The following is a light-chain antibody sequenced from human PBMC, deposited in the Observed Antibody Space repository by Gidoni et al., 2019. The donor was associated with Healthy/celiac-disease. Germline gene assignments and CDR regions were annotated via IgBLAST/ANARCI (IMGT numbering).Light chain of an antibody. Sequence: SYSLTQPPSVSVSPAQTARITCSGDALPTKYAYWYQQKSGQAPVLVIYEDSKRPTGIPERFSGSSSGTMATLTISGAQVEDEADYYCYSTDSSGNHRVFGGGTKLTVL. CDR2: EDS. CDR3: YSTDSSGNHRV. CDR1: ALPTKY. J-gene: IGLJ3*02. V-gene: IGLV3-10*01.